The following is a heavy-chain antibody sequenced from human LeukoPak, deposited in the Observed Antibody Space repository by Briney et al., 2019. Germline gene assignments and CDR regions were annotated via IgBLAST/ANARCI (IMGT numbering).Heavy chain of an antibody. CDR3: AKVDSSGWYWYYYYYMDV. D-gene: IGHD6-13*01. J-gene: IGHJ6*03. CDR1: GFTFEDYA. V-gene: IGHV3-43*02. CDR2: ISGDGGST. Sequence: PGGSLRLSCAASGFTFEDYAMHWVRQAPGKGLEWVSLISGDGGSTYYADSVKGRFTISRDNSKNSVYLQMNSLRTEDTALYYCAKVDSSGWYWYYYYYMDVWGKGTTVTVSS.